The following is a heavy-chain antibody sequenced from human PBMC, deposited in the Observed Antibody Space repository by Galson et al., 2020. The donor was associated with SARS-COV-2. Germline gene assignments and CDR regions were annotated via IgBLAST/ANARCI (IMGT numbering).Heavy chain of an antibody. V-gene: IGHV7-4-1*02. Sequence: ASVKVSCKASGYTFTGYAMNWVRQAPGQGLEWMGWINTNTGNPTYAQGFTGRFVFSLDTSVSTAYLQISSLKAEDTAVYYCARDCSSTSWEVRNYYYYGMDVWGQGTTVTVSS. CDR1: GYTFTGYA. CDR3: ARDCSSTSWEVRNYYYYGMDV. D-gene: IGHD2-2*01. CDR2: INTNTGNP. J-gene: IGHJ6*02.